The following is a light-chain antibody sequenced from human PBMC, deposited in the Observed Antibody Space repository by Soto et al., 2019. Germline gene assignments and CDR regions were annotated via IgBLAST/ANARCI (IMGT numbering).Light chain of an antibody. V-gene: IGKV3-11*01. CDR2: GAS. Sequence: VLTQSPATLSLSPGERSTLSWMASENVRTFVDWYQQKPGQAPRLLIYGASNRATDIPARFSGSGSGTEFTLTISSLQPDDFATYYCQHYNSYSEAFGQGTKVDIK. CDR1: ENVRTF. CDR3: QHYNSYSEA. J-gene: IGKJ1*01.